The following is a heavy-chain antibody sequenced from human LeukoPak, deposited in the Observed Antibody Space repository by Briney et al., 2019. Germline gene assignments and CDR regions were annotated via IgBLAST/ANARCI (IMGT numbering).Heavy chain of an antibody. D-gene: IGHD5-18*01. V-gene: IGHV3-20*04. CDR2: INWNGGST. CDR1: GFTFDDYG. CDR3: ARVRVVDTAVVTIPHNWFDP. J-gene: IGHJ5*02. Sequence: GGSLRLSCAASGFTFDDYGMSWVRQAPGKGLEWVSGINWNGGSTGYADSVEGRFTISRDNAKNSLYLQMNSLRAEDTALYYCARVRVVDTAVVTIPHNWFDPWGQGTLVTVSS.